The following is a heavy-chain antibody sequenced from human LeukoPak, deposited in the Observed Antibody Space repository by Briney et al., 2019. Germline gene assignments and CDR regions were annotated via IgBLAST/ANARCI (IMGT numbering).Heavy chain of an antibody. V-gene: IGHV1-18*04. Sequence: ASVKVSCKASGYTFTSYGISWVRQAPGQGLEWMGWISAYNGNTNYAQKLQGRVTMTTDTSTSTAYMELRSLGSDDTAVYYCARDGGGYCSSTSCYEMNWFDPWGQGTLVTVSS. CDR1: GYTFTSYG. CDR3: ARDGGGYCSSTSCYEMNWFDP. J-gene: IGHJ5*02. D-gene: IGHD2-2*01. CDR2: ISAYNGNT.